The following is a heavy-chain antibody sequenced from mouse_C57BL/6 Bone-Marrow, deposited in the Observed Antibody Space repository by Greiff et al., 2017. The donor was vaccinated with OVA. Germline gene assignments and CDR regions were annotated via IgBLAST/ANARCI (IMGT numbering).Heavy chain of an antibody. D-gene: IGHD2-1*01. J-gene: IGHJ3*01. CDR2: ISDGGSYT. V-gene: IGHV5-4*03. CDR1: GFTFSSYA. Sequence: EVKLMESGGGLVKPGGSLKLSCAASGFTFSSYAMSWVRQTPEKRLEWVATISDGGSYTYYPDNVKGRFTISRDNAKNNLYLQMSHLKSEDTAMYYCARHYYGNYVGFAYWGQGTLVTVSA. CDR3: ARHYYGNYVGFAY.